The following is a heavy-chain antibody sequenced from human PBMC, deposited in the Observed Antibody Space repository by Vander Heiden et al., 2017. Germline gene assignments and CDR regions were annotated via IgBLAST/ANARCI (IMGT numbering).Heavy chain of an antibody. D-gene: IGHD2-2*01. CDR1: GFTFRSYA. CDR2: ISGSGGST. Sequence: GFTFRSYAMSGVRQAPGKGLEWVSAISGSGGSTYYADSGKGRFTISRDNSKNTLYLQMNSLRAEDTAVYYCATHNRSRPNYFDYWGQGTLVTVSS. J-gene: IGHJ4*02. CDR3: ATHNRSRPNYFDY. V-gene: IGHV3-23*01.